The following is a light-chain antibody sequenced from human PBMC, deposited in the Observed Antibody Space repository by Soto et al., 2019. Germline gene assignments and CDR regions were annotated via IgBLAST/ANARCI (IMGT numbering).Light chain of an antibody. V-gene: IGKV1-27*01. CDR2: AAS. J-gene: IGKJ1*01. Sequence: DIQLTQSPSSLSASLGDRVTITCRASQDIKNFLAWYQQRPGKVPDLLIYAASTFRSGVPARFSGNASGTDFSFTISSLQPEDVATYYGQKYGRAPAMFGQGTKGDIK. CDR3: QKYGRAPAM. CDR1: QDIKNF.